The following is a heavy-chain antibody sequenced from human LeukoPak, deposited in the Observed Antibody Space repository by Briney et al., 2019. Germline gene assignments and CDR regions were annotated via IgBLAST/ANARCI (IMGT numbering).Heavy chain of an antibody. CDR1: GFTFSSYG. CDR2: ISYDGSNK. V-gene: IGHV3-30*18. CDR3: AKGYDSSGCPFDP. J-gene: IGHJ5*02. D-gene: IGHD3-22*01. Sequence: GGSLRLSCAASGFTFSSYGMHWVRQAPGKGLEWVAVISYDGSNKYYADSVKGRFTISRDNSKNTLYLQMNSLRAEDTAVYYCAKGYDSSGCPFDPWGQGTLVTVSS.